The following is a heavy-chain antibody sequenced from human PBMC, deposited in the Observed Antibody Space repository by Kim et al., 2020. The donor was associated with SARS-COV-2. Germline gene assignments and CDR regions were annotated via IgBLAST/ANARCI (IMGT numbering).Heavy chain of an antibody. CDR3: ARVYQVRGVIPRGGMDV. Sequence: GGSLRLSCAASGFTFSDYYMSWIRQAPGKGLEWVSYISSSSSYTNYADSVKGRFTISRDNAKNSLYLQMNSLRAEDTAVYYCARVYQVRGVIPRGGMDVWGQGTTVTVSS. CDR1: GFTFSDYY. J-gene: IGHJ6*02. D-gene: IGHD3-10*01. CDR2: ISSSSSYT. V-gene: IGHV3-11*05.